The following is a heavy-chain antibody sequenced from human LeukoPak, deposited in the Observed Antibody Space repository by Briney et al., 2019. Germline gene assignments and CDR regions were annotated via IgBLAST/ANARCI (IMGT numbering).Heavy chain of an antibody. Sequence: GASVKVSCKASGGTFSSYAISWVRQAPGQGLEWMGWMNPNSGNTGYAQKFQGRVTMTRNTSISTAYMELSSLRSEDTAVYYCARLDVGFGVPKGIDAFDIWGQGTMVTVSS. CDR2: MNPNSGNT. V-gene: IGHV1-8*02. CDR3: ARLDVGFGVPKGIDAFDI. D-gene: IGHD2-8*01. CDR1: GGTFSSYA. J-gene: IGHJ3*02.